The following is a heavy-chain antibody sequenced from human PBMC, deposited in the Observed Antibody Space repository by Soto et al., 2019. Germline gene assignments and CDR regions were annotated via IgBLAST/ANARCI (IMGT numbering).Heavy chain of an antibody. CDR3: TTDRFVTRIAVAGRSYYYYYYMDV. D-gene: IGHD6-19*01. CDR1: GFTFSNAW. V-gene: IGHV3-15*01. CDR2: IKSKTDGGTT. Sequence: GGSLRLSCAASGFTFSNAWMSWVRQAPGKGLEWVGRIKSKTDGGTTDYAAPVKGRFTISRDDSKNMLYLQMNSLKTEDTAVYYCTTDRFVTRIAVAGRSYYYYYYMDVWGKGTTVTVSS. J-gene: IGHJ6*03.